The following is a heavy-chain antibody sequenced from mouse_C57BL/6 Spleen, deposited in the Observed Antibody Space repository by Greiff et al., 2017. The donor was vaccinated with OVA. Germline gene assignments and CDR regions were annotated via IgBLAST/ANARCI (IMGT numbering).Heavy chain of an antibody. D-gene: IGHD1-1*01. CDR2: IWSGGST. V-gene: IGHV2-2*01. J-gene: IGHJ1*03. Sequence: QVQLQQSGPGLVQPSQSLSITCTVSGFSLTSYGVHWVRQSPGKGLEWLGVIWSGGSTDYNAAFISRLSISKDNSKSQVFFKMNSLQADDTAIYYYARNPTVVAHWYFDVWGTGTTVTVSS. CDR3: ARNPTVVAHWYFDV. CDR1: GFSLTSYG.